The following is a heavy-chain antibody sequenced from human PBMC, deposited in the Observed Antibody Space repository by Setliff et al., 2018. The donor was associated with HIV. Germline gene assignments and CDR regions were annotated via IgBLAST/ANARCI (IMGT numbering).Heavy chain of an antibody. Sequence: SETLSLTCTVXXGSITSSNSYWGWIRQAPGKXLXWLGSXXYNGHTSYNPSLQSRVTXXXDRXQNQFXLRLRSVTATDTAVYYCARHLWFYYVAESYGYXXYWGQG. J-gene: IGHJ4*02. V-gene: IGHV4-39*01. CDR3: ARHLWFYYVAESYGYXXY. CDR2: XXYNGHT. CDR1: XGSITSSNSY. D-gene: IGHD3-10*01.